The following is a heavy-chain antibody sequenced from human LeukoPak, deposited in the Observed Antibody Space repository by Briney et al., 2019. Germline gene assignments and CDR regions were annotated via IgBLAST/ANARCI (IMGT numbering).Heavy chain of an antibody. CDR2: INGDGSRT. CDR1: GFTFSNYW. V-gene: IGHV3-74*01. CDR3: VRDGLGDLPSDY. Sequence: GGSLRLSCAASGFTFSNYWMHWVRQAPGKGLVWVSQINGDGSRTIYADSVKGRSTISRDNAQNTVYLQMNSLRAEDTAVYYCVRDGLGDLPSDYWGQGILVTVSA. J-gene: IGHJ4*02. D-gene: IGHD3-16*01.